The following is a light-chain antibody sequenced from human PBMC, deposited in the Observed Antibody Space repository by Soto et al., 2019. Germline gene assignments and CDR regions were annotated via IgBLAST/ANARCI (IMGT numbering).Light chain of an antibody. Sequence: EIVLTQSPGTLSLSPGERATLSCRASQSVSSSYLAWYRQKPGQAPRLLIYDASSRATGIPDRFSGSGSGTDFTLTISRLEPEDFAVYYCQQYGGSPQTFGQGTKVDMK. CDR2: DAS. CDR3: QQYGGSPQT. V-gene: IGKV3-20*01. CDR1: QSVSSSY. J-gene: IGKJ1*01.